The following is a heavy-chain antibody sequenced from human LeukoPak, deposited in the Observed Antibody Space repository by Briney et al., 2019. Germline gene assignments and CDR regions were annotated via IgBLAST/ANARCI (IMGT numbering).Heavy chain of an antibody. V-gene: IGHV3-48*01. CDR2: ISSGSTTI. CDR3: ARYCSSASCWVHDAFDI. CDR1: GFTFSSYA. D-gene: IGHD2-2*01. J-gene: IGHJ3*02. Sequence: GGSLRLSCAASGFTFSSYAMSWVRQAPGKGLEWVSYISSGSTTIFYAGSVKGRFTISRDNAKNSLFLQMNSLRAEDTAVYYCARYCSSASCWVHDAFDIWGQGTMVTVYS.